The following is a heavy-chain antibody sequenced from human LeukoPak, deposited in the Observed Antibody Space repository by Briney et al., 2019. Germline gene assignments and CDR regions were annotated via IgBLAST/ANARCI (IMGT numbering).Heavy chain of an antibody. V-gene: IGHV3-53*01. CDR1: GFTFSSYA. Sequence: GGSLRLSCAASGFTFSSYAMSWVRQAPGKGLEWVSVIYSGGSTYYADSVKGRFTISRDNSKNTLYLQMNSLRAEDTAVYYCASRDGYSDWYFDLWGRGTLVTVSS. J-gene: IGHJ2*01. CDR2: IYSGGST. D-gene: IGHD5-24*01. CDR3: ASRDGYSDWYFDL.